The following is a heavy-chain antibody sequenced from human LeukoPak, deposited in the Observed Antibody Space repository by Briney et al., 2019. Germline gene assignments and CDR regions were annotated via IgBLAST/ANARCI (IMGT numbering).Heavy chain of an antibody. J-gene: IGHJ4*02. CDR2: IYYSGST. CDR1: GGSISSYY. Sequence: SETLSLTCTVSGGSISSYYWSWIRQPPGKGLEWIGYIYYSGSTNYNPSLKSRVTISVDTSKNQFSLKLSSVTAADTAVYYCARLSMVRGVITPFDYWGQGTPVTVSS. D-gene: IGHD3-10*01. CDR3: ARLSMVRGVITPFDY. V-gene: IGHV4-59*08.